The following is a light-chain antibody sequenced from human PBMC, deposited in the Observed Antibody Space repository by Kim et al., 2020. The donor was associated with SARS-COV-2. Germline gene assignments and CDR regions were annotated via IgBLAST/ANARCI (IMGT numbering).Light chain of an antibody. CDR3: FSHTNTDTGV. CDR1: SSAVGRYYY. CDR2: GVT. V-gene: IGLV2-14*03. Sequence: SFTISCTGTSSAVGRYYYVSWYQQHPDKAPKVIIYGVTMRPSGVSDRFSGSKSGNTASLTISGLQAEDEADYYCFSHTNTDTGVFGGGTQLTVL. J-gene: IGLJ3*02.